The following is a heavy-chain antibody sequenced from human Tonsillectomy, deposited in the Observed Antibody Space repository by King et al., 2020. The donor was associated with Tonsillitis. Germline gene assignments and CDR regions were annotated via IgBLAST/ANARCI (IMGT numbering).Heavy chain of an antibody. Sequence: VQLVESGGGLVQPGGSLRLSCAASGFTFSSYWMSWVRQAPGKGLEWVANIKQDGSEKYYVDSVKGRFTISRDNAKNSLYLQMNSLRAEDTAVYYCARVPGGSTPHSWFDPWGQGTLVTVSS. J-gene: IGHJ5*02. CDR2: IKQDGSEK. V-gene: IGHV3-7*01. CDR1: GFTFSSYW. CDR3: ARVPGGSTPHSWFDP. D-gene: IGHD3-16*01.